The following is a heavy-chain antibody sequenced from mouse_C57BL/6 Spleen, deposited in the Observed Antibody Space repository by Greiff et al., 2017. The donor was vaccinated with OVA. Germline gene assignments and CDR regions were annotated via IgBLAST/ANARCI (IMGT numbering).Heavy chain of an antibody. CDR3: ARGAYYSNYVYAMDY. J-gene: IGHJ4*01. CDR1: GYTFTTYP. D-gene: IGHD2-5*01. Sequence: VQGVESGAELVKPGASVKMSCKASGYTFTTYPIEWMKQNHGKSLEWIGNFHPYNDDTKYNEKFKGKATLTVEKSSSTVYLELSRLTSDDSAVYYCARGAYYSNYVYAMDYWGQGTSVTVSS. V-gene: IGHV1-47*01. CDR2: FHPYNDDT.